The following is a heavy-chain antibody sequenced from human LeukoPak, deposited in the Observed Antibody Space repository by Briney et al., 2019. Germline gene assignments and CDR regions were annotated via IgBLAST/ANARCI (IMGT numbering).Heavy chain of an antibody. J-gene: IGHJ4*02. D-gene: IGHD3-3*01. CDR1: GFTFSSYG. CDR3: AKDNTYYDFWSGYYTWGLFDY. CDR2: IRYDGSNK. V-gene: IGHV3-30*02. Sequence: GGSLRLSCAASGFTFSSYGMHWVRQAPGKGLEWVAFIRYDGSNKYYADSVKGRFTISRDNSKNTLYLQMNSLRAEDTAVYYCAKDNTYYDFWSGYYTWGLFDYWGQGTLVTVSS.